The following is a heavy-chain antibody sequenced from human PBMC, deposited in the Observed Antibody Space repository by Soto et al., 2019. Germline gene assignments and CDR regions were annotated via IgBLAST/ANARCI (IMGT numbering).Heavy chain of an antibody. CDR3: ARDVLTGYFSPPWYYDY. J-gene: IGHJ4*02. CDR2: ISNSGRTI. V-gene: IGHV3-11*01. D-gene: IGHD3-9*01. CDR1: GFTFSDYY. Sequence: GGSLRLSCAASGFTFSDYYMSWVRQAPGRGLEWVSHISNSGRTIFYADSVKGRFTISRDNAKSSLYLQMNSLSAEDTAVYYCARDVLTGYFSPPWYYDYWGQGTLVTAPQ.